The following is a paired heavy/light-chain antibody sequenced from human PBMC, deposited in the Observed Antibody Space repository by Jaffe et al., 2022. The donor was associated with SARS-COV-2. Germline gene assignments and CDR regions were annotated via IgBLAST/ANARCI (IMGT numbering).Heavy chain of an antibody. J-gene: IGHJ5*02. Sequence: EVQLLESGGGLVQPGGSLRLSCAASGFTFSSYAMSWVRQAPGKGLEWVSGISDSGGSTHYADSVKGRFTISRDNSKNTLYLQMNSLRVEDTAVYYCAKVLREAGDQFRWFDPWGQGTLVTVSS. CDR1: GFTFSSYA. V-gene: IGHV3-23*01. CDR3: AKVLREAGDQFRWFDP. D-gene: IGHD7-27*01. CDR2: ISDSGGST.
Light chain of an antibody. CDR1: QSVRSS. V-gene: IGKV3-15*01. Sequence: EIVMTQSPATLSVSPGERATLSCRASQSVRSSFAWYQHKPGQAPRLLMYGASTRATGIPARFSGSGSGTEFTLTISSLQSEDFAVYYCQQYSNWPYTFGQGTKLEIK. CDR3: QQYSNWPYT. J-gene: IGKJ2*01. CDR2: GAS.